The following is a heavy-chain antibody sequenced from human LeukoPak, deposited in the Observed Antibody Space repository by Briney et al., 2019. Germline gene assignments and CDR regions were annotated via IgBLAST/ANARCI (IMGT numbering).Heavy chain of an antibody. CDR3: AREEGAGSGSYYKIQGWFDP. CDR2: MNPNSGTT. D-gene: IGHD3-10*01. CDR1: GYTFTSYD. Sequence: GASVKVSCKASGYTFTSYDINWVRQATGQGLEWMGWMNPNSGTTGYAQKFQGRVTMTRNTSISTAYMELSSLRSDDTAVYYCAREEGAGSGSYYKIQGWFDPWGQGTLVTVSS. J-gene: IGHJ5*02. V-gene: IGHV1-8*01.